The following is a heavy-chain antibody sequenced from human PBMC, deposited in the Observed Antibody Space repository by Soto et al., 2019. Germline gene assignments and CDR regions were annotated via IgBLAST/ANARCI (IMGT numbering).Heavy chain of an antibody. V-gene: IGHV3-23*01. Sequence: DVQLLESGGGFVQPGGSLRLSCAATGFTFSVYAMTWVRQAPGKGLEWVSAVTANGGSTYSADSVKGRFTISRDNSKNTLFRQMNSLRAEDTAVYYCASLGVGDWANYYYYYGMDVWGQGTTVTVSS. CDR2: VTANGGST. D-gene: IGHD2-21*02. J-gene: IGHJ6*02. CDR1: GFTFSVYA. CDR3: ASLGVGDWANYYYYYGMDV.